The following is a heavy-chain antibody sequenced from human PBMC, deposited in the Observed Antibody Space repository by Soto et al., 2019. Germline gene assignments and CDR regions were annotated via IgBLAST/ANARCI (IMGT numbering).Heavy chain of an antibody. V-gene: IGHV1-3*01. Sequence: ASVKVSCKACGYTFSTYAMHWVRQAPGQSLEWMGWINGGTGQTRYSQRFQDRVTITRDTSAKTTYMDLTSLRSEDTAVYYCARGKGMEENYYYYGMDIWGQGTTVTVSS. CDR3: ARGKGMEENYYYYGMDI. D-gene: IGHD1-1*01. J-gene: IGHJ6*02. CDR1: GYTFSTYA. CDR2: INGGTGQT.